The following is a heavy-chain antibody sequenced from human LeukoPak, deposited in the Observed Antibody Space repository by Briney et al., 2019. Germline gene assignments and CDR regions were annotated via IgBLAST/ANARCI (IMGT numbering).Heavy chain of an antibody. CDR1: GESVSRNDAA. Sequence: SQTLSLTCAISGESVSRNDAAWSWIRQSPSRGLEWLGRTYYRSKWYNDYALSVKSRITISPDTSKNQFSLQLNSVAPEDTAVYYCARDHGGLDYWGQGTVVTVSS. J-gene: IGHJ4*02. CDR3: ARDHGGLDY. V-gene: IGHV6-1*01. CDR2: TYYRSKWYN.